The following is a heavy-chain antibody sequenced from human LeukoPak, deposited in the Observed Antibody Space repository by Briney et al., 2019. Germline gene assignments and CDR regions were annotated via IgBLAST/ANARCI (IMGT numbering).Heavy chain of an antibody. CDR2: IYYSGST. CDR1: GASVSSGSYY. D-gene: IGHD3-3*01. J-gene: IGHJ4*02. CDR3: ARGQYYDFWSGYPFPFDY. Sequence: SETLSLTCNVSGASVSSGSYYWSWIRQPPGKELEWIGYIYYSGSTSYNPSLKSRVTISVDTSKNHFSLKLTSVTAADTAVYYCARGQYYDFWSGYPFPFDYWGQGTLVTVSS. V-gene: IGHV4-61*03.